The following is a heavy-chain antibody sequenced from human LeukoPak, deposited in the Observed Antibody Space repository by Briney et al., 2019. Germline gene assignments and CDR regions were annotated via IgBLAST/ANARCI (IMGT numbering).Heavy chain of an antibody. V-gene: IGHV4-59*08. CDR2: IYYSGST. CDR1: GGSMSPYH. J-gene: IGHJ4*02. Sequence: SETLSLTCTVSGGSMSPYHWSWIRQPPGKGLEWTGYIYYSGSTNYNPSLKSRVTISVDTSNNQFSLRLSSVTAADTAVYYCARLATYGDFSDWGQGTLVTVSS. D-gene: IGHD4-17*01. CDR3: ARLATYGDFSD.